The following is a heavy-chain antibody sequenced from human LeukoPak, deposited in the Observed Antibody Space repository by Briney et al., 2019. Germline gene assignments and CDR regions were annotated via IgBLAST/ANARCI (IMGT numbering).Heavy chain of an antibody. CDR3: AREGIAVAGTNYYYGMDV. CDR1: GYTFTGYY. Sequence: GASVKVSCKASGYTFTGYYMHWVRQAPGQGLEWMGWINPNGGGTNYAQKFQGWVTMTRDTSISTAYMELSRLRSDDTAVYYCAREGIAVAGTNYYYGMDVWGQGTTVTVSS. CDR2: INPNGGGT. D-gene: IGHD6-19*01. V-gene: IGHV1-2*04. J-gene: IGHJ6*02.